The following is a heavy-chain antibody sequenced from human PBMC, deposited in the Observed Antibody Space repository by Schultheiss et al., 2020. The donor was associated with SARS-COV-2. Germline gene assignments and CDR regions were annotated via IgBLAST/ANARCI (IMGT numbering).Heavy chain of an antibody. CDR3: ARTLPTMVRGVKWYYFDY. Sequence: SGPTLVKPTQTLTLTCTFSGFSLSTSGVGVGWIRQPPGKALEWLARIDWDDDKYYSTSLKTRLTISKDTSKNQVVLTMTNMDPVDTATYYCARTLPTMVRGVKWYYFDYWGQGTLVTVSS. CDR1: GFSLSTSGVG. V-gene: IGHV2-70*11. CDR2: IDWDDDK. D-gene: IGHD3-10*01. J-gene: IGHJ4*02.